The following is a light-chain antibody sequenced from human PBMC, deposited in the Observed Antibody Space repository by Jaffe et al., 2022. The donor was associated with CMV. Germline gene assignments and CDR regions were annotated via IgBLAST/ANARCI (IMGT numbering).Light chain of an antibody. CDR3: AAWDDSLNGVV. V-gene: IGLV1-44*01. CDR1: SSNIGINT. J-gene: IGLJ2*01. CDR2: SNN. Sequence: QSVLTQPPSASGTPGQRVTISCSGSSSNIGINTVGWYQQLPGMAPKLLIYSNNQRPSGVPDRFSDSKSGTSASLAISGLQSEDEAEYYCAAWDDSLNGVVFGGGTKLTVL.